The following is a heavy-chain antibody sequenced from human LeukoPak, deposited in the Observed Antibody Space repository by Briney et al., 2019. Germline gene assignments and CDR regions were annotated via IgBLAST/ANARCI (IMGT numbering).Heavy chain of an antibody. V-gene: IGHV3-23*01. CDR3: AKGYYDFWSGSLFYCYMDV. CDR2: ISGSGGST. D-gene: IGHD3-3*01. J-gene: IGHJ6*03. CDR1: GFTFSSYA. Sequence: PGGSLRLSCAASGFTFSSYAMSWVRQAPGKGLEWVSAISGSGGSTYYADSVKGRFTISRDNSKNTLYLQMNSLRAEDTAVYYCAKGYYDFWSGSLFYCYMDVWGKGTTVTVSS.